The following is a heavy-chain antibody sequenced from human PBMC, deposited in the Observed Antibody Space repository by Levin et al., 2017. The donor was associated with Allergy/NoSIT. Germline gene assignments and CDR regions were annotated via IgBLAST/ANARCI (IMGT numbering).Heavy chain of an antibody. V-gene: IGHV3-23*01. J-gene: IGHJ4*02. D-gene: IGHD3-3*01. CDR1: GFTFNDYA. CDR3: AQEALRGSEWYEFEDY. Sequence: QTGGSLRLSCIVSGFTFNDYAMSWVRQAPGRGLEWISAISGSGGSTYYADSVKGRFTVSRDNSKSTLFLQMNSLTADDSAVYYCAQEALRGSEWYEFEDYWGQGTLVSVSS. CDR2: ISGSGGST.